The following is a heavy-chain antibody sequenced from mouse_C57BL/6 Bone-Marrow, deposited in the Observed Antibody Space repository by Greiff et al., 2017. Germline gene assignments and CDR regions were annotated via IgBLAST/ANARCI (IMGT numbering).Heavy chain of an antibody. J-gene: IGHJ4*01. CDR3: ARYDYYGSSPRAMDY. CDR2: IYPSDSET. V-gene: IGHV1-61*01. Sequence: QVQLQQPGAELVRPGSSVKLSCKASGYTFTSYWMDWVKQRPGQGLEWIGNIYPSDSETHYNQKFKDKATLTVDKSSSADYMQLSSLTAEDSAVYDCARYDYYGSSPRAMDYWGQGTSVTVSS. CDR1: GYTFTSYW. D-gene: IGHD1-1*01.